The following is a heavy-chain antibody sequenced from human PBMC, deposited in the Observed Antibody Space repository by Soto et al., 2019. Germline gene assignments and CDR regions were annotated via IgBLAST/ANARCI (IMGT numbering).Heavy chain of an antibody. D-gene: IGHD3-10*01. V-gene: IGHV4-59*08. Sequence: PSETLSLTCTVSGGSISSYHWSWIRQPPGKGLEWIGYIYYSGSTNYNPSLKSRVTISVDTSKNQFSLKLSSVTAADTAVYYCARLHYGSGSYYRAYYYYGMDVWGQGTTVTVSS. CDR1: GGSISSYH. J-gene: IGHJ6*02. CDR2: IYYSGST. CDR3: ARLHYGSGSYYRAYYYYGMDV.